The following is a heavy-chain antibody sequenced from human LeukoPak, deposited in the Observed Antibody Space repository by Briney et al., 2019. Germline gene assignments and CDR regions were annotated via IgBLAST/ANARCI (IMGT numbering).Heavy chain of an antibody. CDR1: GFTFSSYS. D-gene: IGHD4-17*01. J-gene: IGHJ3*02. V-gene: IGHV3-21*01. CDR2: IGSRSSSK. Sequence: GGSLRLXCAASGFTFSSYSMNWVRQAPGKGLEWVSSIGSRSSSKYYADSVKGRFTISRDNAKNSLYLQMNSLRAEDTAVYYCAREKGFDYGEAFDIWGQGTMVTVSS. CDR3: AREKGFDYGEAFDI.